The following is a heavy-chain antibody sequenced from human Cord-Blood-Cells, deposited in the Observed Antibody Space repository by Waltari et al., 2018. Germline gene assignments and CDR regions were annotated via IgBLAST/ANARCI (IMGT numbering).Heavy chain of an antibody. CDR2: ISYDGSNK. J-gene: IGHJ6*02. CDR1: GFTFSSYA. Sequence: SGGGVVQPGRSLRLSCAASGFTFSSYAMHWVRQAPGKGLEWVAVISYDGSNKYYADSVKGRFTISRDNSKNTLYLQMNSLRAEDTAVYYCARDRASITMVQGVISNYYGMDVWGQGTTVTVSS. D-gene: IGHD3-10*01. CDR3: ARDRASITMVQGVISNYYGMDV. V-gene: IGHV3-30-3*01.